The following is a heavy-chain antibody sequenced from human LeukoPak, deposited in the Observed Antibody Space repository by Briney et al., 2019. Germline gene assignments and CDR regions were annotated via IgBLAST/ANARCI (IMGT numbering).Heavy chain of an antibody. CDR2: ISSSGSTI. CDR3: ARDRSCTGGSCYMDV. J-gene: IGHJ6*03. Sequence: GGSLRLSCAAYGFTFSDYYMSWIRQAPGKGLEWVSYISSSGSTIYYADSVKGRFTISRDNSKNTLSLQMSSLRVEDMAVYYCARDRSCTGGSCYMDVWGRGTTVTVSS. CDR1: GFTFSDYY. D-gene: IGHD2-15*01. V-gene: IGHV3-11*01.